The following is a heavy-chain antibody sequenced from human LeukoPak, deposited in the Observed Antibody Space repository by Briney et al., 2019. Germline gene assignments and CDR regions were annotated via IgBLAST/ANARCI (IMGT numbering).Heavy chain of an antibody. CDR2: ISSSGSTI. CDR1: GFTFSDYY. Sequence: GGSLRLSCAASGFTFSDYYMSWIRQAPGKGLEWVSYISSSGSTIYYADSLEGRFTISRDNAKNSLYLQIDSLRAEDTAVYYCASNWGSSNFDYWGQGTLVTVSS. CDR3: ASNWGSSNFDY. D-gene: IGHD7-27*01. J-gene: IGHJ4*02. V-gene: IGHV3-11*04.